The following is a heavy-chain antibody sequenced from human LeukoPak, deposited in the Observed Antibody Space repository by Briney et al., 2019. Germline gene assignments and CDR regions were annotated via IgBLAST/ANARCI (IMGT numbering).Heavy chain of an antibody. CDR2: IYHSEST. J-gene: IGHJ5*02. CDR1: AYSISSGYY. CDR3: ARRPPVLLWFGRHFDP. D-gene: IGHD3-10*01. V-gene: IGHV4-38-2*02. Sequence: SETLSLTCIVSAYSISSGYYWGRIRQPPGEGLEWIGSIYHSESTYYNPSLKSRVTISVDTSKNQFSLKLSSVTAADTAVYYCARRPPVLLWFGRHFDPWGQGTLVTVSS.